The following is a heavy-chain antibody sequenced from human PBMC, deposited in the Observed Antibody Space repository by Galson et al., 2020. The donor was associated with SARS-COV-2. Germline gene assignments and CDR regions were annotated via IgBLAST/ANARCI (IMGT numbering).Heavy chain of an antibody. J-gene: IGHJ3*02. CDR3: ARLTMVRGVIITAWGAFDI. V-gene: IGHV5-51*01. CDR1: GYSFTSYW. D-gene: IGHD3-10*01. CDR2: IYPGDSDT. Sequence: GESLKISCKGSGYSFTSYWIGWVRQMPGKGLEWMGIIYPGDSDTRYSPSFQGQVTISADKSISTAYLQWSSLKASDTAMYYCARLTMVRGVIITAWGAFDIWGQGKMVTVSS.